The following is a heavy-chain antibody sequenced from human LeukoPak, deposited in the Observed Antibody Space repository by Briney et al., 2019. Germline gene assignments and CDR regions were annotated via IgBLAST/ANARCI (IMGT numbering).Heavy chain of an antibody. J-gene: IGHJ4*02. CDR2: MNPNNGDS. D-gene: IGHD4-17*01. Sequence: ASVRVSCKASGYTLTSYHINWVRQASGQGLEWMGWMNPNNGDSGYAQNFQGRVTITTDTSINTAYTELRILRSDDTAVYFCARTTSLTASGYDYWGQGTLVTVSS. CDR3: ARTTSLTASGYDY. V-gene: IGHV1-8*03. CDR1: GYTLTSYH.